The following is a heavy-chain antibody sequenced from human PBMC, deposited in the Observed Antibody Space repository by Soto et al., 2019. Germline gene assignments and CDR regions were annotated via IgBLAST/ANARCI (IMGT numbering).Heavy chain of an antibody. CDR1: RGTFRRYA. CDR3: ARERGEAFDI. Sequence: QVQLVQSGAEVKKPGSSVKVSCKASRGTFRRYAFSWVRQAPGQGLEWMGGIVPILATTNYAQKFQGRVTITADESTSTAYMELSSLRSEDTAMYYCARERGEAFDIWGQGTMVTVSS. V-gene: IGHV1-69*12. J-gene: IGHJ3*02. D-gene: IGHD3-16*01. CDR2: IVPILATT.